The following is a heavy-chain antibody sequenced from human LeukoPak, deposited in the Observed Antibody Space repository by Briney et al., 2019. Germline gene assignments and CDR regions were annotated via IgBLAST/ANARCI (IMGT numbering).Heavy chain of an antibody. V-gene: IGHV4-61*09. CDR2: ILTTGSA. Sequence: SETLSLTCVVSGAAINSGSYHWTWIRQPAGKGLEWIGHILTTGSANYNPSLKSRVSISLDTSKKQFSLNLTSVTAADTAVYFCARELVAPRPHNDYYFYMDVWGKGTTVTVSS. CDR1: GAAINSGSYH. D-gene: IGHD5-12*01. J-gene: IGHJ6*03. CDR3: ARELVAPRPHNDYYFYMDV.